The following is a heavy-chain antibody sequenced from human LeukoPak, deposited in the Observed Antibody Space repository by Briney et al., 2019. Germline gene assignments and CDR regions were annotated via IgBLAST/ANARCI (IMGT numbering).Heavy chain of an antibody. CDR1: GGSISSYY. V-gene: IGHV4-59*01. J-gene: IGHJ3*02. D-gene: IGHD3-3*01. CDR2: IYYSGST. CDR3: ARAGEYDFWSGYDAFDI. Sequence: SETLSLTCTVSGGSISSYYWSWIRQPPGKGLEWIGYIYYSGSTNYNPSLKSRVTISVDTSKNQFSLKLSSVTAADTAVYYCARAGEYDFWSGYDAFDIWGQGTMVTVSS.